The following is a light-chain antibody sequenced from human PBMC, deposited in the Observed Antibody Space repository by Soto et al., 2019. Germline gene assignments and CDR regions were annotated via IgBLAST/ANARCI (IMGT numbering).Light chain of an antibody. Sequence: QPASVSGSPGQSITISCTSTSSDVGSYNFVSWYQQHPGEVPKVMIYEVSKRPSGVSDRFSGSKSGNTASLTISGLQAEDEADYYCCADAGRSTYVFGTGTKLTVL. CDR2: EVS. J-gene: IGLJ1*01. CDR3: CADAGRSTYV. CDR1: SSDVGSYNF. V-gene: IGLV2-23*02.